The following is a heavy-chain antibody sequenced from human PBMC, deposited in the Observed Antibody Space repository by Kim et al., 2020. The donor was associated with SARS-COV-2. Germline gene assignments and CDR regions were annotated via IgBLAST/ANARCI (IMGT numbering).Heavy chain of an antibody. CDR1: GFTFNNYW. CDR3: ARAVERGNSCY. J-gene: IGHJ4*02. V-gene: IGHV3-7*01. CDR2: INRDGSAE. Sequence: GGSLRLSCAASGFTFNNYWMTWVRQTPGKGLEWVANINRDGSAEYYVDSVKGRFTISRDNAKNSLYLQMNSLGVEDTAVYYCARAVERGNSCYWGQGTLV. D-gene: IGHD1-7*01.